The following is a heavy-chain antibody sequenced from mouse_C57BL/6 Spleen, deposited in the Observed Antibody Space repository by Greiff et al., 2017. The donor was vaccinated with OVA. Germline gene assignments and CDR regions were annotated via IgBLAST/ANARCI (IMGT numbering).Heavy chain of an antibody. V-gene: IGHV1-76*01. Sequence: QVQLQQSGAELVRPGASVKLSCKASGYTFTDYYINWVKQRPGQGLEWIARIYPGSGNTYYNEKFKGKATLTAEKSSSTAYMQLSSLTSEDSAVYFCARSSNYEYFDVWGTGTTVTVSS. J-gene: IGHJ1*03. CDR1: GYTFTDYY. CDR2: IYPGSGNT. D-gene: IGHD2-5*01. CDR3: ARSSNYEYFDV.